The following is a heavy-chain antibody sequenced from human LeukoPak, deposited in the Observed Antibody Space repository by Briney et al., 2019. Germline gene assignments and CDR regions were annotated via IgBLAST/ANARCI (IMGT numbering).Heavy chain of an antibody. CDR3: AKSSSWYVPAPDY. J-gene: IGHJ4*02. V-gene: IGHV3-21*01. CDR1: GFTFSSYS. CDR2: ISSSSSYI. D-gene: IGHD6-13*01. Sequence: GGSLRLSCAASGFTFSSYSMNWVRQAPGKGLEWDSSISSSSSYIYYADSVKGRFTISRDNAKNSLYLQMNSLRAEDTAVYYCAKSSSWYVPAPDYWGQGTLVTVSS.